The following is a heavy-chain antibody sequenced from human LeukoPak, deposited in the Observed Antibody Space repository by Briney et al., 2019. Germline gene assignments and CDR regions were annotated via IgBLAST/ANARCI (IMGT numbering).Heavy chain of an antibody. Sequence: SETLSLTCTVSGGSISSYYWSWIRQPPGKGLEWIGYIYYSGSINYNPSLKSRVTISADTSKNQFSLKLNPVTAADTAVYYCARRARATVRGDYFDYWGQGNLVTVSS. CDR3: ARRARATVRGDYFDY. V-gene: IGHV4-59*08. J-gene: IGHJ4*02. CDR1: GGSISSYY. CDR2: IYYSGSI. D-gene: IGHD3-10*01.